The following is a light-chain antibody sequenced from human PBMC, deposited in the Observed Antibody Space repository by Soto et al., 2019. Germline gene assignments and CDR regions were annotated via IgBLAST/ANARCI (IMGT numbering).Light chain of an antibody. V-gene: IGKV1-27*01. CDR3: QKYNSAPYT. CDR1: QGISNY. CDR2: AAS. J-gene: IGKJ2*01. Sequence: DIQMTQSPSSLSASVGDRVTITCRASQGISNYLAWYQQKPGKVPTLLIYAASTLQSGVPSRFSGSGSGTDFTITLSSLQPEDLATYCCQKYNSAPYTFGQGPKLEIK.